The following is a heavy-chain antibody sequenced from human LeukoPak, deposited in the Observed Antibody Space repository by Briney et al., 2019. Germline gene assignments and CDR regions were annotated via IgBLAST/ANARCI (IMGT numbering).Heavy chain of an antibody. V-gene: IGHV1-2*02. CDR3: ARISRAPQVTTGGYYFDY. D-gene: IGHD4-11*01. CDR1: GYTFTGYY. Sequence: ASVKVSCKASGYTFTGYYMHWVRQAPGQGLEWMGWINPNSGGTNYAQKFQGRVTMTRDTSISTAYMELSRLRSDDTAVYYCARISRAPQVTTGGYYFDYWGQGTLVTVSS. CDR2: INPNSGGT. J-gene: IGHJ4*02.